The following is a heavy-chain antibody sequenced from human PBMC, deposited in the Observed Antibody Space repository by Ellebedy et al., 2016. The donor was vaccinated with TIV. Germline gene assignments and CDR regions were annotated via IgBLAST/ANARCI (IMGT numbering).Heavy chain of an antibody. CDR1: GFTFSSYA. CDR2: ISGSGGST. V-gene: IGHV3-23*01. D-gene: IGHD6-19*01. CDR3: ARDQYTPGYSSGWYEGGAFDI. Sequence: GESLKISXAASGFTFSSYAMSWVRQAPGKGLEWVSAISGSGGSTYYADSVKGRFTISRDNSKNTLYLQMNSLRAEDTAVYYCARDQYTPGYSSGWYEGGAFDIWGQGTMVTVSS. J-gene: IGHJ3*02.